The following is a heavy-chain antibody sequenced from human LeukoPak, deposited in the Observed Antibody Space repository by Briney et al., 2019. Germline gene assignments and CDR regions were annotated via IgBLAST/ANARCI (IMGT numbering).Heavy chain of an antibody. Sequence: GGSLRLSCAASGFTFSSYSMNWVRQAPGKGLEWVSFISSSSSYIYYADSVKGRFTISRDNAKNSLYLQMNSLRAEDTAVYYCARRRDIVVVPAAYNWFDPWGQGTLVTVSS. D-gene: IGHD2-2*01. CDR1: GFTFSSYS. CDR3: ARRRDIVVVPAAYNWFDP. J-gene: IGHJ5*02. CDR2: ISSSSSYI. V-gene: IGHV3-21*01.